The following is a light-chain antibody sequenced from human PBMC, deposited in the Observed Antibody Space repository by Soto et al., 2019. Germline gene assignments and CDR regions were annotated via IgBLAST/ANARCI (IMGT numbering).Light chain of an antibody. V-gene: IGKV3-20*01. Sequence: EIVLTQSPGTLSLSPGERATLSCRASQSISSSYLAWYQQKPGQAPRLLIFGASSRATDIPDRFSGSGSETDFTLTSRLEPEDFAVYYCQQYGNSPFTFGPGTKVDIK. J-gene: IGKJ3*01. CDR3: QQYGNSPFT. CDR1: QSISSSY. CDR2: GAS.